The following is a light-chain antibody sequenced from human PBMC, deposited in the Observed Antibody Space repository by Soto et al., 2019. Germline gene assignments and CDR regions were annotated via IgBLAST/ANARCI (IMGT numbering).Light chain of an antibody. V-gene: IGKV3-20*01. CDR3: QQYGSSPRT. J-gene: IGKJ1*01. CDR1: QSVSSNF. CDR2: GAS. Sequence: EIVLTQSPGTLSLSPGERATLSCRASQSVSSNFLAWYQQKPGQAPRLLIYGASNRATGIPDGFSGSGSGTDFTLTISRLEPEDFAVYYCQQYGSSPRTFGQGTKVDIK.